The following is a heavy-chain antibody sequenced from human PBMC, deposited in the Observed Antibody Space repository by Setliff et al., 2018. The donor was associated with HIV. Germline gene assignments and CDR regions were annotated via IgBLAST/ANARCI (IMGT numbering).Heavy chain of an antibody. CDR1: RSSISNYS. D-gene: IGHD1-1*01. CDR3: TRDLTLYKL. CDR2: ISSSGSYI. V-gene: IGHV3-21*01. Sequence: GGSLRLSCAASRSSISNYSMNWVRQAPGKGLECVSSISSSGSYIYYADSVKGRFTVSRDNAKNSLYLQMNSLRAEDTAVYYCTRDLTLYKLWGQGTLVTVSS. J-gene: IGHJ4*01.